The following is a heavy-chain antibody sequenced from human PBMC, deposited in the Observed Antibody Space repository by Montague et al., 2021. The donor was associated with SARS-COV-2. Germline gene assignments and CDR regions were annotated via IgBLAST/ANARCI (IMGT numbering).Heavy chain of an antibody. CDR2: NYYTGST. CDR1: GGSISSGGYY. D-gene: IGHD3-22*01. V-gene: IGHV4-31*03. J-gene: IGHJ3*02. Sequence: TLSLTCTVSGGSISSGGYYWSWLRQHPGKGLEWNGYNYYTGSTYYNLSLQSRVTISVDTSKNQFSLKLSSVTAADTAVYYCARVQGITMIVVVIGAFDIWGQGTMVTVSS. CDR3: ARVQGITMIVVVIGAFDI.